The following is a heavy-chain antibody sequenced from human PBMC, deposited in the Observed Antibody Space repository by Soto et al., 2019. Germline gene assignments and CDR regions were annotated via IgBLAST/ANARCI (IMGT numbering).Heavy chain of an antibody. CDR2: ISYDGSNK. CDR3: ARDLRGGYDSSGYDFDY. CDR1: GFTFSSYA. J-gene: IGHJ4*02. V-gene: IGHV3-30*04. D-gene: IGHD3-22*01. Sequence: GGSLRLSCAASGFTFSSYAMHWVRQAPGKGLEWVAVISYDGSNKYYADSVKGRFTISRDNSKNTLYLQMNSLRAEDTAVYYCARDLRGGYDSSGYDFDYWGQGTLVTVSS.